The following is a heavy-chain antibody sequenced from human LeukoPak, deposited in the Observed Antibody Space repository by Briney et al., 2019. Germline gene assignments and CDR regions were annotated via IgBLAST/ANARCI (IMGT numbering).Heavy chain of an antibody. CDR1: GFTFSSYS. V-gene: IGHV3-21*01. CDR3: ARGVSSYWGYYYYYMDV. J-gene: IGHJ6*03. CDR2: ITSSSSYI. Sequence: PGGSLRLSCEVSGFTFSSYSMNWVRQAPGKGLEWVSSITSSSSYIYYADSVKGRFTISRDNARNSLYLQMNSLRAEDTAGYYCARGVSSYWGYYYYYMDVWGKGTTVTVSS. D-gene: IGHD2-15*01.